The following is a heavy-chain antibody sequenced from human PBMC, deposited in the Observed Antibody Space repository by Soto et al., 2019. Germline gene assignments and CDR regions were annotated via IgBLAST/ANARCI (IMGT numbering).Heavy chain of an antibody. CDR1: GFTFNNYA. D-gene: IGHD3-10*01. CDR2: ISGGGDTT. V-gene: IGHV3-23*01. J-gene: IGHJ4*02. Sequence: EVQLLESGGGLVQPGVSLRLSCAASGFTFNNYAMTWVRQAPGKGLEWVSAISGGGDTTSYADSVKGRFTVSRDGAKNTLYLEMSSLRAEDTALYYCAKGRGGSGSLTPRVDFWGQGTLVTVSS. CDR3: AKGRGGSGSLTPRVDF.